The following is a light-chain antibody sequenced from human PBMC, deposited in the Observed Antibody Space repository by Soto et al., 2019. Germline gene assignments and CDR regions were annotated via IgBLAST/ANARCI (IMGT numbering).Light chain of an antibody. CDR2: DAS. CDR3: QQFSSYPLT. V-gene: IGKV3D-15*01. J-gene: IGKJ4*01. Sequence: EIVMTQSPATLSVSPGERVTLSCRASQSVSSRLAWYQQKPGQSPRLLIYDASNRATGIPARFSGGGSGTDFTLTISRLEPEDFAVYYCQQFSSYPLTFGGGTKVDIK. CDR1: QSVSSR.